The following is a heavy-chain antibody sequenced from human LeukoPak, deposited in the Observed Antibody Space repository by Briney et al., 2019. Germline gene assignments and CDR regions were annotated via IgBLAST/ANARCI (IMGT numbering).Heavy chain of an antibody. Sequence: GGSLRLSCAASGFTFSSYGMHWVRQAPGKGLEWVAVISYDGSNKYYADSVKGRFTISRDNSKNTLYLQMNSPRAEDTAVYYCAKDYSERYFDYWGQGTLVTVSS. CDR2: ISYDGSNK. CDR3: AKDYSERYFDY. D-gene: IGHD2-15*01. J-gene: IGHJ4*02. V-gene: IGHV3-30*18. CDR1: GFTFSSYG.